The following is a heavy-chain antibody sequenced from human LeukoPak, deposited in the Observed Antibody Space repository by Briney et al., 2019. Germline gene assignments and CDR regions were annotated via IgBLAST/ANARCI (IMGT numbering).Heavy chain of an antibody. V-gene: IGHV4-34*01. CDR2: INHSVSI. CDR3: ARGRYCSGGSCYEEANYFDY. CDR1: GGSFSGYY. Sequence: SETLSLTCAVYGGSFSGYYWSWIRQPPGRGLEWIGEINHSVSINYNPSLKSRVTISVDTSKNQFSLKLSSVTAADTAVYYCARGRYCSGGSCYEEANYFDYWGQGTLVTVTS. D-gene: IGHD2-15*01. J-gene: IGHJ4*02.